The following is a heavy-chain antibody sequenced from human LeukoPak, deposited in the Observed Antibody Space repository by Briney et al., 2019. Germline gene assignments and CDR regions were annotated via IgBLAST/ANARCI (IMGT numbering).Heavy chain of an antibody. V-gene: IGHV4-59*08. CDR1: GGSISSYY. CDR3: ARLEAAAGYFDY. D-gene: IGHD6-13*01. Sequence: SETLSLTCTVSGGSISSYYWSWIRLPPGKGLEWIGYIYYSGSTNYNPSLKSRVTISVDTSKNQFSLKLSSVTAADTAVYYCARLEAAAGYFDYWGQGTLVTVSS. CDR2: IYYSGST. J-gene: IGHJ4*02.